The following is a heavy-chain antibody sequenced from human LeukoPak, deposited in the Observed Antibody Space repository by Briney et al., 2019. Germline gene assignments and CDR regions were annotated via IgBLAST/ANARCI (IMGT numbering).Heavy chain of an antibody. D-gene: IGHD3-22*01. CDR1: GYTFTSYD. CDR3: ARGGVATYYYDSSGDGHAFDI. CDR2: MNPNSGNT. J-gene: IGHJ3*02. V-gene: IGHV1-8*01. Sequence: ASVKVSCKASGYTFTSYDINRVRQATGQGLEWMGWMNPNSGNTGYAQKFQGRVTMTRNTSISIAYMELSSLRSEDTAVYYCARGGVATYYYDSSGDGHAFDIWGQGTMVTVSS.